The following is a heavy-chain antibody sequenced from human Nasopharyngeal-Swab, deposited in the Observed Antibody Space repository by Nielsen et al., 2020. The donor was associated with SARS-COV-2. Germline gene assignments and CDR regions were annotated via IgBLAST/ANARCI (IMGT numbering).Heavy chain of an antibody. D-gene: IGHD3-9*01. Sequence: WIRQPPGKGLEGIGYIFDSGSTYYNPSLKSRVTISVDTSKNQFSLKLSSVTAADTAVYYCASSYYDILTGYSADAFDIWGQGTMVTVSS. CDR2: IFDSGST. J-gene: IGHJ3*02. V-gene: IGHV4-31*02. CDR3: ASSYYDILTGYSADAFDI.